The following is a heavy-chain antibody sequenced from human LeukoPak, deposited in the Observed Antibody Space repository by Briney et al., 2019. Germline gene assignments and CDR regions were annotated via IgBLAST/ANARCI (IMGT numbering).Heavy chain of an antibody. CDR2: ISAYNGNT. V-gene: IGHV1-18*04. J-gene: IGHJ4*02. CDR1: GYTFTSYG. CDR3: ATEPAYCGGDCYDY. D-gene: IGHD2-21*01. Sequence: ASVKVSCKASGYTFTSYGISWVRQAPGQGLEWMGWISAYNGNTNYAQKLQGRVTMTTDTSTSTAYMELRSLRSDDTAVYYCATEPAYCGGDCYDYWGQGTLVTVSS.